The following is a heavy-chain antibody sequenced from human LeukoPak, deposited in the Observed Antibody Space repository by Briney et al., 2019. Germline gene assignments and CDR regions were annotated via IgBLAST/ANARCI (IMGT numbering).Heavy chain of an antibody. J-gene: IGHJ6*03. Sequence: SETLSLTCTVSGGSISSSHYYWGWIRQTPGKGLEWIGTIYYSGTTYYSPSLESRATISEDTSKNQFSLTLRSVTAADTAVYYCARQISDYYYYYIDVWGKGTTVTVSS. V-gene: IGHV4-39*01. CDR1: GGSISSSHYY. CDR2: IYYSGTT. CDR3: ARQISDYYYYYIDV. D-gene: IGHD3-10*01.